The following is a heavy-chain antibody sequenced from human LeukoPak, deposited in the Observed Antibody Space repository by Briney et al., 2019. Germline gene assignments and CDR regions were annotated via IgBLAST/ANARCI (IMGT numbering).Heavy chain of an antibody. D-gene: IGHD3-3*01. CDR3: ARDIFGVVGYYMDV. CDR2: ISSSSSYI. J-gene: IGHJ6*03. V-gene: IGHV3-21*01. Sequence: GSLRLSCAASGFTFSSYSMNWVRQAPGKGLEWVSSISSSSSYIYYADSVKGRFTISRDNAKNSLYLQMNSLRAEDTAVYYCARDIFGVVGYYMDVWGKGTTVTVSS. CDR1: GFTFSSYS.